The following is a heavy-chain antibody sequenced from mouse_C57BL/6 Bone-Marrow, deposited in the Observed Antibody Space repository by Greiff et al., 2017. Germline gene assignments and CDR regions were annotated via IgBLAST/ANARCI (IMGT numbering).Heavy chain of an antibody. V-gene: IGHV1-85*01. D-gene: IGHD1-1*01. CDR3: ARLEFDGSSGDWYFDG. CDR1: GYTFTSYD. J-gene: IGHJ1*03. CDR2: IYPRDGST. Sequence: VKLVESGPELVKPGASVKLSCKASGYTFTSYDINWVKQRPGQGLEWIGWIYPRDGSTKYNEKFKGKATLTVDTSSSTAYMELHSLTSEDSAVYFCARLEFDGSSGDWYFDGWGTGTTVTVSS.